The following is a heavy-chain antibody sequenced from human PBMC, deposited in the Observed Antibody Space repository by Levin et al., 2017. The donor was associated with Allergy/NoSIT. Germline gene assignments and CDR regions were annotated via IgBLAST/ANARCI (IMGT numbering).Heavy chain of an antibody. CDR3: ARARPFHEGWFGELSGYYYDGMDV. CDR1: GYTFTSYG. Sequence: GESLKISCKASGYTFTSYGISWVRQAPGQGLEWMGWISAYNGNTNYAQKLQGRVTMTTDTSTSTAYMELRSLRSDDTAVYYCARARPFHEGWFGELSGYYYDGMDVWGQGTTVTVSS. V-gene: IGHV1-18*01. CDR2: ISAYNGNT. J-gene: IGHJ6*02. D-gene: IGHD3-10*01.